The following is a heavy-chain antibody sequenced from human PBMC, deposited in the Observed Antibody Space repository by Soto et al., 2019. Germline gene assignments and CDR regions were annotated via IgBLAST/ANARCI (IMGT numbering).Heavy chain of an antibody. D-gene: IGHD5-12*01. V-gene: IGHV1-3*05. CDR1: GYTFTSYA. CDR3: GRVLVFEWIRGGCDY. Sequence: QVQLVQSEAEEKKPGASVKVSCKASGYTFTSYAMHWVRQAPGQRLEWMGWINAGNGNTKYSQKFQGRVTITRDTSGRTAYMGLSSLESEGKAFYYWGRVLVFEWIRGGCDYWGQGTLVTVSS. J-gene: IGHJ4*02. CDR2: INAGNGNT.